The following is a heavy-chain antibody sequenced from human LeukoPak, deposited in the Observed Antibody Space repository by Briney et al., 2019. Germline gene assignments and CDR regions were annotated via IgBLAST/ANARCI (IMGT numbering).Heavy chain of an antibody. D-gene: IGHD5-12*01. CDR2: INPSGGST. Sequence: GASVKVSCKASGYTFTSYYMHWVRQTAGQRLEWMVIINPSGGSTSYAQKFQGRVTMTRDTSTSTVYMELSSLRSEDTAVYYCARDALIRWLRTMGGGFDYWGQGTLVTVSS. V-gene: IGHV1-46*01. CDR1: GYTFTSYY. CDR3: ARDALIRWLRTMGGGFDY. J-gene: IGHJ4*02.